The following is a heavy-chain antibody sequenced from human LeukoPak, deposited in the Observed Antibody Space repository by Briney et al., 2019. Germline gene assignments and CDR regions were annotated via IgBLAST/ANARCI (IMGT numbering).Heavy chain of an antibody. CDR1: GFTFSSYG. CDR2: IRYDGSNT. CDR3: AKKPHDYGDYLDSYMDV. V-gene: IGHV3-30*02. D-gene: IGHD4-17*01. J-gene: IGHJ6*03. Sequence: PGGSLRLSCAASGFTFSSYGMYWVRQAPGKGLEWVAFIRYDGSNTYYADSVKGRFTISRDNSKNTLYLQMHTLRAEDTAVYYCAKKPHDYGDYLDSYMDVWGKGTTVTISS.